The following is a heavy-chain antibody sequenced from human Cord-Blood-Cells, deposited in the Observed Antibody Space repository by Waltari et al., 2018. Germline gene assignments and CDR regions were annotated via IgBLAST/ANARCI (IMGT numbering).Heavy chain of an antibody. V-gene: IGHV4-34*01. CDR3: ARDGGAVAGNY. Sequence: QVQLQQWGAGLLKPSETLSLTCAVYGGSCSGYYWSWIRQPPGKGLEWIGEINHSGSTNYNPSLKSRVTISVDTSKNQFSLKLSSVTAADTAVYYCARDGGAVAGNYWGQGTLVTVSS. CDR2: INHSGST. CDR1: GGSCSGYY. D-gene: IGHD6-19*01. J-gene: IGHJ4*02.